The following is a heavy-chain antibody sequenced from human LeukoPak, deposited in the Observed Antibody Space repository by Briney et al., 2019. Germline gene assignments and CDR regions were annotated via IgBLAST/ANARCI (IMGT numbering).Heavy chain of an antibody. CDR2: ISWNSGSI. V-gene: IGHV3-9*01. J-gene: IGHJ6*02. CDR3: AKDESHIYGMDV. CDR1: GFTFYDYA. D-gene: IGHD2-21*01. Sequence: PGGSLRLSCATSGFTFYDYAMHWVRQAPGRGLEWVSGISWNSGSIGYADSVKGRFTISRDNAKNSPYLQMNSLRPDDTALYFCAKDESHIYGMDVWGQGTTVTVSS.